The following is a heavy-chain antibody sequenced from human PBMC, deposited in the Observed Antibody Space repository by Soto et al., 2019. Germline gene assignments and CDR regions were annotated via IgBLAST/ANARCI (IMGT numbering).Heavy chain of an antibody. CDR2: VSYDASNE. Sequence: GGSLRLSCAASGFTFSNYAMHWVRQAPGKGLEWVAVVSYDASNEDYTDSVKGRFTISRDNSKNTLYLQINSLRPEDTSIYYCAKTGDCLNSGCYRPFDFWGQGTLVTVSS. V-gene: IGHV3-30-3*02. D-gene: IGHD2-15*01. CDR1: GFTFSNYA. J-gene: IGHJ4*02. CDR3: AKTGDCLNSGCYRPFDF.